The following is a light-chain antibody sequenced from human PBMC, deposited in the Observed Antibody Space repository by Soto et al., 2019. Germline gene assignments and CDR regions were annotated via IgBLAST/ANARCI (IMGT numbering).Light chain of an antibody. CDR3: TSYTSSSTDV. Sequence: QSVLTQPASVSGSPGQSIAISCTGTSSDVGGYKYVSWYQQHPGKAPKLMIYDVSNRPSGVSDRFSGSNSGNTASLTISGLQAEDEADYYCTSYTSSSTDVFGTGTKLTVL. CDR2: DVS. CDR1: SSDVGGYKY. V-gene: IGLV2-14*01. J-gene: IGLJ1*01.